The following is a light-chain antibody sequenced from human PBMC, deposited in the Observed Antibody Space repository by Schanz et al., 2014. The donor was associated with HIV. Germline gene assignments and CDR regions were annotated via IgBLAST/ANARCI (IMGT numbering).Light chain of an antibody. CDR3: SSYAASNYV. CDR2: DVS. CDR1: SSDIGTFNY. V-gene: IGLV2-8*01. Sequence: QSALTQPASVSGSPGQSITISCTGTSSDIGTFNYVSWYQQHPGKAPKLIIYDVSNRPSGVPDRFSGSKSGNTASLTVSGLQAEDEADYYCSSYAASNYVFGTGTKLTVL. J-gene: IGLJ1*01.